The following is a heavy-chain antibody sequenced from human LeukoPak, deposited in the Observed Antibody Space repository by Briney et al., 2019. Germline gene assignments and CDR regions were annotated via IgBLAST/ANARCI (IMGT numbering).Heavy chain of an antibody. CDR3: ARVIAVAGFDF. Sequence: PGGSLRLSCAAFGFTLSEHYMDWVRQAPGKGLEWVGRSRNKAISYTTEYATSVKGRFTFSRDDSKNSVYLQMNSLKTEDTAVYFCARVIAVAGFDFWGQGALVTVSS. J-gene: IGHJ4*02. V-gene: IGHV3-72*01. CDR2: SRNKAISYTT. D-gene: IGHD6-19*01. CDR1: GFTLSEHY.